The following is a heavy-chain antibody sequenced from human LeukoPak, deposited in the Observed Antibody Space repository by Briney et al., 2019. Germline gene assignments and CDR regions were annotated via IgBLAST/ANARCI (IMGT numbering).Heavy chain of an antibody. CDR2: INHSGST. V-gene: IGHV4-34*01. Sequence: NPSETLSLTCAVYGGSFSGYYWSWIRQPPGKGLEWIGEINHSGSTDYNPSLKSRVTISVDTSKNQFSLKLSSVTAAATAVYYCARHRDGYGGENYFDYWGPATLVTVSS. J-gene: IGHJ4*02. CDR3: ARHRDGYGGENYFDY. CDR1: GGSFSGYY. D-gene: IGHD2-21*02.